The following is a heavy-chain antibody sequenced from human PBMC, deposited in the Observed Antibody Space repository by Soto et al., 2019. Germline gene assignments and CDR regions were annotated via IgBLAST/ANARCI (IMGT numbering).Heavy chain of an antibody. V-gene: IGHV1-69*13. Sequence: SVKVSCKASGGTFSSYAISWVRQAPGQGLEWMGGIIPIFGTANYAQKFQGRVTITADESTSTAYMELSSLRSEDTAVYYCAGSFSAAEYYYYYGMDVWGQGTTVTVSS. CDR1: GGTFSSYA. CDR3: AGSFSAAEYYYYYGMDV. CDR2: IIPIFGTA. J-gene: IGHJ6*02. D-gene: IGHD6-13*01.